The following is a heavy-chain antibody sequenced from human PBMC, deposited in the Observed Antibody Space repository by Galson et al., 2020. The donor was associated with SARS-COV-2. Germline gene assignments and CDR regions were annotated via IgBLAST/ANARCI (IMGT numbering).Heavy chain of an antibody. Sequence: SQTLSLTCTVSGGSISSSSYYWGWIRQPPGKGLEWIGSIYYSGSTYYNPSLKSRVTISVDTSKNQFSLKLSSVTAADTAVYYCARDEFRIMITFGGVIHPGRFDLWGRGTLVAVSS. CDR2: IYYSGST. CDR3: ARDEFRIMITFGGVIHPGRFDL. CDR1: GGSISSSSYY. J-gene: IGHJ2*01. V-gene: IGHV4-39*07. D-gene: IGHD3-16*02.